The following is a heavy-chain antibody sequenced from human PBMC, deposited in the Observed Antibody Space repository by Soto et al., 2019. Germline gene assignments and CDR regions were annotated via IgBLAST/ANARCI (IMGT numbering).Heavy chain of an antibody. Sequence: GESLKISCKGSGYSFTSYWIGWVRQMPGKGLEWMGIIYPGDSDTRYSPSFQGQVTISADKSISTAYLQWSSLKASDTAMYYCARRAYYDFWSGYSAPYYYYYYMDVWGKGTTVTVSS. CDR1: GYSFTSYW. CDR3: ARRAYYDFWSGYSAPYYYYYYMDV. V-gene: IGHV5-51*01. J-gene: IGHJ6*03. D-gene: IGHD3-3*01. CDR2: IYPGDSDT.